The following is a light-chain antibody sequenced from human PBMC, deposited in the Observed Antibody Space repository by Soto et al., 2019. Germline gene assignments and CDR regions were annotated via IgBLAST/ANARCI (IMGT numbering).Light chain of an antibody. CDR3: QQYNNWPSIT. CDR1: QSVSSTY. J-gene: IGKJ5*01. V-gene: IGKV3-20*01. CDR2: GAS. Sequence: EIVLTQSPGTQSLSPGERATLSCRASQSVSSTYLIWYQQKPGQAPRVIMYGASRRATGTPDRFSGGGSGTDFTLTISSLQSEDFAVYYCQQYNNWPSITFGQGTRLEIK.